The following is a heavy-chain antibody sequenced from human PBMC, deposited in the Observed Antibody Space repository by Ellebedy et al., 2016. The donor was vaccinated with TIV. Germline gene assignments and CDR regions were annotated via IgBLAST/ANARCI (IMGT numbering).Heavy chain of an antibody. V-gene: IGHV3-9*01. D-gene: IGHD3-10*01. J-gene: IGHJ6*02. CDR1: GFTFSNYA. CDR3: TKAVLMGSADV. CDR2: IHCKSGTT. Sequence: GGSLRLXCAASGFTFSNYAMHWVRHAPVKGLEWVSGIHCKSGTTGYADSVKGRFIISRDNTKNSLNLEMNSLRTEDTALYYCTKAVLMGSADVWGQGTTVTVSS.